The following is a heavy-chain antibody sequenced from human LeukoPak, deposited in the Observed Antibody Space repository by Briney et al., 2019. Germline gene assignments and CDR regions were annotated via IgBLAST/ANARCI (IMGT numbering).Heavy chain of an antibody. CDR2: IRYDGSNK. CDR3: AKDRSNYEVIDY. J-gene: IGHJ4*02. D-gene: IGHD4-11*01. Sequence: PGGSLRLSCAASGFTFSSYGMHWVRQAPGKGLEWVAFIRYDGSNKYYADSVKGRFTISRDNSKNTLYLQMNSLRAEYTAVYYCAKDRSNYEVIDYWGQGTLVTVSS. V-gene: IGHV3-30*02. CDR1: GFTFSSYG.